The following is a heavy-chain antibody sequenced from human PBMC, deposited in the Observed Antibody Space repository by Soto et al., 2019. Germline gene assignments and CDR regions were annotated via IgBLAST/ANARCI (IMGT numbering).Heavy chain of an antibody. V-gene: IGHV3-23*01. CDR3: AKEGSNHQGEFHYGMDV. D-gene: IGHD4-4*01. CDR1: GFTLSISV. Sequence: GGSLRLSCAASGFTLSISVMSVSCQAQGKGLEWVSVISGSGSNTYYADSVKGRFTISRDNSKNTLYLQMNSLRAEDTAVYYCAKEGSNHQGEFHYGMDVWGQGTTVTVSS. CDR2: ISGSGSNT. J-gene: IGHJ6*02.